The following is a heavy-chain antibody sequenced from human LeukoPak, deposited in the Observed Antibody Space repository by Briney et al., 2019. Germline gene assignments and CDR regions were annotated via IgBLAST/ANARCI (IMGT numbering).Heavy chain of an antibody. Sequence: GASVKVSCKASGYTFTGYYMHWVRQAPGQGLEWTGWINPNSCGTNYAQKFQGRVTMTTNTSISTAYMELSRLRSDDTAVYYCARDLVTAIHNWFDPWGQGTLVTVSS. CDR2: INPNSCGT. J-gene: IGHJ5*02. CDR3: ARDLVTAIHNWFDP. V-gene: IGHV1-2*02. CDR1: GYTFTGYY. D-gene: IGHD2-21*02.